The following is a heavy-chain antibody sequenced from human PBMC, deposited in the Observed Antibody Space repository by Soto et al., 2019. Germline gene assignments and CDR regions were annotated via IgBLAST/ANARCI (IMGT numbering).Heavy chain of an antibody. D-gene: IGHD1-26*01. V-gene: IGHV1-18*01. CDR2: ISAYNGNT. CDR3: ARAPFPRWELLGYYYYCMDV. CDR1: GYTFTSYG. Sequence: QVQLVQSGAEVKKPGASVKVSCKASGYTFTSYGISWVRQAPGQGLEWMGWISAYNGNTNYAQKLQGRVTMTTDTSTSTAYMERMRLRSDDTAVYYCARAPFPRWELLGYYYYCMDVWGQGNTVTVSS. J-gene: IGHJ6*02.